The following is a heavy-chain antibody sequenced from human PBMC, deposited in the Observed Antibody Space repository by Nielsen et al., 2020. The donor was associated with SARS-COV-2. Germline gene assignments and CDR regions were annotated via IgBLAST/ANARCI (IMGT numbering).Heavy chain of an antibody. J-gene: IGHJ4*02. CDR1: GFTFDDYT. Sequence: GGSLRLSCAASGFTFDDYTMYWVRQAPGKGLVWVSLISWDGGSTYYADSVKGRFTIARDNSKNSLYLQMNSLRTEDTALYYCAKDVTPGYSSSCPDFDYWGQGTLVTVSS. CDR2: ISWDGGST. D-gene: IGHD6-13*01. V-gene: IGHV3-43*01. CDR3: AKDVTPGYSSSCPDFDY.